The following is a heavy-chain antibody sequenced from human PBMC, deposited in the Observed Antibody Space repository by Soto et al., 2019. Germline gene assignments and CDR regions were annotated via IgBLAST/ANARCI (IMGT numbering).Heavy chain of an antibody. CDR3: ASLGGGPISMGYFQH. CDR1: GGSISSYY. V-gene: IGHV4-59*01. J-gene: IGHJ1*01. D-gene: IGHD3-16*01. Sequence: SETLSLTCTVSGGSISSYYWSWIRQPPGKGLEWIGYIYYSGSTNYNPSLKSRVTISVDTSKNQFSLKLSSVTAADTAVYYCASLGGGPISMGYFQHWGQGTLVTVSS. CDR2: IYYSGST.